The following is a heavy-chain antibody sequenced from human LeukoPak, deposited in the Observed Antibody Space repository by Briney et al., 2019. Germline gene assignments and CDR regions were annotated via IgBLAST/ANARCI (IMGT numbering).Heavy chain of an antibody. V-gene: IGHV3-23*01. Sequence: GGSLRLSCAVSGITLSNYGMSWVRQAPGKGLEWVAGISDSGGSTKYADSVKGRFTIAKDNRKNTLYLQMNSLRAEDTAVYFCAKRGVVIRVILVGFHKEAYYFESWGQGALVTVSS. CDR3: AKRGVVIRVILVGFHKEAYYFES. CDR1: GITLSNYG. J-gene: IGHJ4*02. D-gene: IGHD3/OR15-3a*01. CDR2: ISDSGGST.